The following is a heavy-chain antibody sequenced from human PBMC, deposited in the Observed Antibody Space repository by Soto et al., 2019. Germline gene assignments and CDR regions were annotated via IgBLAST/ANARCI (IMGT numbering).Heavy chain of an antibody. V-gene: IGHV1-46*02. D-gene: IGHD4-17*01. CDR2: INPSGDGT. CDR3: ARVALGYDYADV. Sequence: VASVKVSCKAFGYTFNACYMHWVRQAPGQGLEWMGVINPSGDGTSYAQKFQGRVTMTRDTSTSTVYMELSSLRSEDTAVYYCARVALGYDYADVWGQGTTVTVSS. CDR1: GYTFNACY. J-gene: IGHJ6*02.